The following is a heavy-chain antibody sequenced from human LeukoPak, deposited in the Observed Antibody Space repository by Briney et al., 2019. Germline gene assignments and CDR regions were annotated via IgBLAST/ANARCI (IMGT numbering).Heavy chain of an antibody. CDR3: ARDDPIVGAYSYFDL. Sequence: GASVKVSCKASGYTFTSYGLSWVRQAPGQGLEWMGWISTYNGHTNYAQKLQGRVTMTTDTSTSTAYMELRSLRSDDTAVYYCARDDPIVGAYSYFDLWGRGTLVTVSS. D-gene: IGHD1-26*01. CDR1: GYTFTSYG. V-gene: IGHV1-18*01. J-gene: IGHJ2*01. CDR2: ISTYNGHT.